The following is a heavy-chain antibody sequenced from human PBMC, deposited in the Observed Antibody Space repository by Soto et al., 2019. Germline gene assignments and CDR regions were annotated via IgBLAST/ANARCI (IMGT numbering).Heavy chain of an antibody. CDR2: ISGSGGST. CDR3: AKGFPSATTDPVVFDI. Sequence: EVQLLESGGGLVQPGGSLRLSCAASGFTISTYAMSWVRQAPGKGLEWVSAISGSGGSTNYADSVEGRFTISRDNSKNTLYLQMHSLRAEDTAVYYCAKGFPSATTDPVVFDIWGQGTVVTV. J-gene: IGHJ3*02. CDR1: GFTISTYA. D-gene: IGHD4-17*01. V-gene: IGHV3-23*01.